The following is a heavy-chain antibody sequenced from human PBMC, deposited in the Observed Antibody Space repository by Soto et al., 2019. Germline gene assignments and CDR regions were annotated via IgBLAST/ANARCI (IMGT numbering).Heavy chain of an antibody. Sequence: QVQLVQSGAEVKKPGASVKVSCKASGYTFTGYGIGWVRQAPGQGLEWRGWISGYNANTNYPQKLQGRITMTTDTSTSTAYMELRSLRSDDTAVYYCARGGYYYDSSGYYSDYWGQGTLVTVSS. V-gene: IGHV1-18*01. D-gene: IGHD3-22*01. CDR1: GYTFTGYG. CDR3: ARGGYYYDSSGYYSDY. J-gene: IGHJ4*02. CDR2: ISGYNANT.